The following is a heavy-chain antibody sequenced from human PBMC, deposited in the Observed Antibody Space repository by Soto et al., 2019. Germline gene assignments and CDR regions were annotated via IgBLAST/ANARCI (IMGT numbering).Heavy chain of an antibody. Sequence: RLSWGASGVTFTNHSRNWVRQAPGKGLEWVSYIRGTTHYADSVKGRFTISRDNARSSLYLQMNSLRADDTAVYYCARDDSFAFDIWGQGTMVTVSS. V-gene: IGHV3-48*01. D-gene: IGHD2-21*01. CDR1: GVTFTNHS. CDR2: IRGTT. J-gene: IGHJ3*02. CDR3: ARDDSFAFDI.